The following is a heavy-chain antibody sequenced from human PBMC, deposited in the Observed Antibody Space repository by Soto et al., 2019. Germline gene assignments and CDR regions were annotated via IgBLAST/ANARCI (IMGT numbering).Heavy chain of an antibody. J-gene: IGHJ4*02. Sequence: EVQLVESGGGLVQPGGSLRLSCAASGFTVSTTYMSWVRQAPGKGLEWVSVIYADGRTFYADSVKGRFTISRDKSKNRLYLQMNSLRAEDTAVYSCTRDPTDSTSPGFDYWGQGTLVTVSS. CDR3: TRDPTDSTSPGFDY. D-gene: IGHD6-6*01. CDR1: GFTVSTTY. V-gene: IGHV3-66*01. CDR2: IYADGRT.